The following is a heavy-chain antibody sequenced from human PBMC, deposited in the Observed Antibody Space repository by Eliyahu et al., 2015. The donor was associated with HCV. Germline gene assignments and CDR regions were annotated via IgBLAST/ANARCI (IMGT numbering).Heavy chain of an antibody. V-gene: IGHV1-46*01. CDR3: ARGSGVRAYYYFDL. D-gene: IGHD6-25*01. J-gene: IGHJ2*01. CDR1: GYXFTHFX. Sequence: QVLLMDSGTEVNKPGASVSXSCXXSGYXFTHFXXHWVRQAPGQGLEWMGIINPSDGTTTYAPRFRGRITMTRDTSTSTLYMELSNLRSEDTALYYCARGSGVRAYYYFDLWGPGTLVTVSS. CDR2: INPSDGTT.